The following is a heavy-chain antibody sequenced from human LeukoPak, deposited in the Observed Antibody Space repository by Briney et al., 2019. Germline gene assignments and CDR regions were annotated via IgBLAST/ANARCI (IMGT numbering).Heavy chain of an antibody. V-gene: IGHV4-34*01. CDR2: INHSGST. Sequence: PSETLSLTCAVYGGSFSGYYWSWIRQPPGKGLEWIGEINHSGSTNYNPSLKSRVTISVDTSKNQFSLKLSSVTAADTAVYYCARGGKGYYGSGSYYTKYYYYYMDVWGKGATVTVSS. D-gene: IGHD3-10*01. J-gene: IGHJ6*03. CDR1: GGSFSGYY. CDR3: ARGGKGYYGSGSYYTKYYYYYMDV.